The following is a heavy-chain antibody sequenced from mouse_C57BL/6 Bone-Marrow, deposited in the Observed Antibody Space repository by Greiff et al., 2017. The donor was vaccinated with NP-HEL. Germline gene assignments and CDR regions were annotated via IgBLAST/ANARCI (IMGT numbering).Heavy chain of an antibody. CDR2: INPSTGGT. D-gene: IGHD1-1*01. CDR1: GYSFTGYY. CDR3: ARSDTTVVAPFAY. Sequence: EVQLQQSGPELVKPGASVKISCKASGYSFTGYYMNWVKQSPEKSLEWIGEINPSTGGTTYNQKFKAKATLTVDKSSSTAYMQLKSLTSEDSAVYYCARSDTTVVAPFAYWGQGTLVTVSA. J-gene: IGHJ3*01. V-gene: IGHV1-42*01.